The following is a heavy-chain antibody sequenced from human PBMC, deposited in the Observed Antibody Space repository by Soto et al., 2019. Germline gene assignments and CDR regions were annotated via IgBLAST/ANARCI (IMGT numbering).Heavy chain of an antibody. J-gene: IGHJ4*02. CDR2: IYHSGST. CDR1: GGSISSGGYS. CDR3: ARERGDNYYDI. V-gene: IGHV4-30-2*01. D-gene: IGHD3-22*01. Sequence: KASETLSLTCAVSGGSISSGGYSWSWIRQPPGKGLEWIGYIYHSGSTYYNPSLKSRVTISVDRSKNQFSLKLSSVTAADTAVYYCARERGDNYYDIWGQGTLVTVSS.